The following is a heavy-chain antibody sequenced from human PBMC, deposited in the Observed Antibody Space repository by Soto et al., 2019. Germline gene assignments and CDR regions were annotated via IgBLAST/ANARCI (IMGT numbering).Heavy chain of an antibody. J-gene: IGHJ5*02. CDR2: INPNSGGT. V-gene: IGHV1-2*02. CDR3: ARIGTPMDGAWNSWFDP. D-gene: IGHD3-10*01. CDR1: GYTFTGYY. Sequence: QVQLVQSGAEVKKPGASVKVSCKASGYTFTGYYIHWVRQAPGQGLEWMGWINPNSGGTIYAQKFQDRVTMTRDTSISTAYMELSRLRSDDTAVYYCARIGTPMDGAWNSWFDPWGQGTLVTVSS.